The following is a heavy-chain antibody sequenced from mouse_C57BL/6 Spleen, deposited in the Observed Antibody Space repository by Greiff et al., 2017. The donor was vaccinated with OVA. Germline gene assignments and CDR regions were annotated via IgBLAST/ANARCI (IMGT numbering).Heavy chain of an antibody. CDR2: INYDGSST. Sequence: EVQLVESEGGLVQPGSSMKLSCTASGFTFSDYYMAWVRQVPEKGLEWVANINYDGSSTYYLDSLKSRFIISRDNAKNILYLQMSSLKSEDTATYYCVREGSNYPFAYWGQGTLVTVSA. CDR3: VREGSNYPFAY. J-gene: IGHJ3*01. CDR1: GFTFSDYY. D-gene: IGHD2-5*01. V-gene: IGHV5-16*01.